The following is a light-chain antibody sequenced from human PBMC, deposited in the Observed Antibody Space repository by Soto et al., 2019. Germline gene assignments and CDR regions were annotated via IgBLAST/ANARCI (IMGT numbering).Light chain of an antibody. Sequence: EIVFTQSPGTLSLSPGERATLSCRASQSVSSSYLGWYQQKPGQAPRLLIYGASSRATGIPDRFSGSGSVTDFTLTISRLEPEDFATYYCQQSYSHPRTFGGGTKVDIK. CDR3: QQSYSHPRT. J-gene: IGKJ4*01. CDR2: GAS. CDR1: QSVSSSY. V-gene: IGKV3-20*01.